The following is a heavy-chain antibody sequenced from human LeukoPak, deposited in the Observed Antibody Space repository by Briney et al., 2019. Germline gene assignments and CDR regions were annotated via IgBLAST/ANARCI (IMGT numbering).Heavy chain of an antibody. CDR1: GFTFSSYS. CDR2: ISSRSTYI. V-gene: IGHV3-21*01. J-gene: IGHJ4*02. CDR3: ARELLDGSGSTPFDY. D-gene: IGHD3-10*01. Sequence: GGSLRLSCAASGFTFSSYSMNWVRQAPEKGLEWVSSISSRSTYIYYADSVKGRFTISRDNAKNSLFLQMNSLRAEDTALYYCARELLDGSGSTPFDYWGQGTLVTVSS.